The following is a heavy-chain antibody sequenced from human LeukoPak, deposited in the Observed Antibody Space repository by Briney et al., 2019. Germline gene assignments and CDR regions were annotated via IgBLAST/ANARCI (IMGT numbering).Heavy chain of an antibody. CDR2: IYYSGST. Sequence: PSETLSLTCAVYGGSFSGYYWIWIRQPPGKGLEWIGYIYYSGSTNYNPSLKSRVTISVDTSKNQFSLKLSSVTAADTAVYYCARTIWFGELYLDYWGQGTLVTVSS. D-gene: IGHD3-10*01. V-gene: IGHV4-59*08. CDR3: ARTIWFGELYLDY. J-gene: IGHJ4*02. CDR1: GGSFSGYY.